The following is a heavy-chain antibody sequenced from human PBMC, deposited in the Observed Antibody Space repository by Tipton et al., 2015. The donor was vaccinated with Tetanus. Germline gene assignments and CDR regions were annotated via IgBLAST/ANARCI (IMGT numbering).Heavy chain of an antibody. CDR3: AREADCSGGSCFSGDFDN. V-gene: IGHV3-33*08. CDR1: GFTFTDYY. D-gene: IGHD2-15*01. J-gene: IGHJ4*02. Sequence: SLRLSCAASGFTFTDYYMSWVRQAPGKGLEWVAVSWYDGTDKYYADSVKGRFTISRDNSKNTLYLQMNSLRAEDTAVYYCAREADCSGGSCFSGDFDNWGQGTQVTVSS. CDR2: SWYDGTDK.